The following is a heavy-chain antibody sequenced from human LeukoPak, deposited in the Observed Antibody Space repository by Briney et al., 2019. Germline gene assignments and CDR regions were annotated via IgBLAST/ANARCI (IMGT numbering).Heavy chain of an antibody. D-gene: IGHD3-3*01. CDR2: INPNNGGT. CDR1: GYTFTGYY. V-gene: IGHV1-2*02. Sequence: ASVKVSCKASGYTFTGYYIQWVRQVPGQSLEWMGWINPNNGGTNYARKFQGRVTLTRDTSITTAYMELSSLTSDDTAVYYCARIRFLESSPQWYYYYHMDVWGRGTTVTVSS. J-gene: IGHJ6*03. CDR3: ARIRFLESSPQWYYYYHMDV.